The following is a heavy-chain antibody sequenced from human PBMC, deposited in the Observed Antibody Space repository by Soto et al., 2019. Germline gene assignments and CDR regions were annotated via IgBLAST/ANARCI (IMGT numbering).Heavy chain of an antibody. D-gene: IGHD3-10*01. CDR3: ARDRSSYNSLDY. CDR1: GFTFSSYG. J-gene: IGHJ4*02. CDR2: IWYDGSNK. Sequence: GGSLRLSCAASGFTFSSYGMHWVRQAPGKGLEWVAVIWYDGSNKYYADSVKGRFTISRDNSKNTLYLQMNSLRAEDTAVYYCARDRSSYNSLDYWGQGTLVTVSS. V-gene: IGHV3-33*01.